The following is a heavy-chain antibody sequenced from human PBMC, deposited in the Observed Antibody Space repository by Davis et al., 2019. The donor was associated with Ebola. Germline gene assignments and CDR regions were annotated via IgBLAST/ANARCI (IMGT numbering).Heavy chain of an antibody. J-gene: IGHJ4*02. D-gene: IGHD6-19*01. V-gene: IGHV4-39*07. CDR2: ISHSGTN. CDR3: ARGRQWLDSLDN. Sequence: MPGGSLRLSCTVSGGSISSSSYYWGWIRQPPGKGLEWLGEISHSGTNNYNPSLSTRVTLSVDTSKNQFSLDLTSVTAADTAVYYCARGRQWLDSLDNWGQGTLVTVSS. CDR1: GGSISSSSYY.